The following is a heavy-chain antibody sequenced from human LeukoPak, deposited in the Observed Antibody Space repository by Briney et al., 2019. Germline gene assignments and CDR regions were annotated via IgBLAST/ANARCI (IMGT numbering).Heavy chain of an antibody. CDR3: ARDVATSGWYTFDY. D-gene: IGHD6-19*01. CDR1: GDSVSSINGA. J-gene: IGHJ4*02. Sequence: SPTLSLTCAISGDSVSSINGAWNWVRQSPSRGLEWLGTTYYRSKWYYDYASSIQGRISINPHASKNQFSLLLHSVTPEDTAVYYCARDVATSGWYTFDYWGQGSLVTVSS. CDR2: TYYRSKWYY. V-gene: IGHV6-1*01.